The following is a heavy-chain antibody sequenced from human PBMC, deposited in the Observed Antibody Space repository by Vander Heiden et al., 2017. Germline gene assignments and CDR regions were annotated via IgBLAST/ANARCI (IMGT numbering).Heavy chain of an antibody. CDR3: AVSLLWGSYSGSYARVSGWFDP. CDR2: INPNSGGT. J-gene: IGHJ5*02. CDR1: GYTFTGYY. D-gene: IGHD1-26*01. V-gene: IGHV1-2*06. Sequence: QVQLVQSGAEVKKPGASVKVSCKASGYTFTGYYMHWVRQAPGQGLEWMGRINPNSGGTNYAQKVQGRVTMTRDTSISTAYMELSRLRSDDTAVYYCAVSLLWGSYSGSYARVSGWFDPWGQGTLVTVSS.